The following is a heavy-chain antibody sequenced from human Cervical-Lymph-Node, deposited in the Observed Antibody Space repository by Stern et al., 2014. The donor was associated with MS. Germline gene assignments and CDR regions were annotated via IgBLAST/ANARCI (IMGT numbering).Heavy chain of an antibody. CDR1: GYTFTTYW. CDR3: ARQRYFDY. J-gene: IGHJ4*02. V-gene: IGHV5-51*01. Sequence: MQLVQSGAEVKKPGESLRISCEASGYTFTTYWIGWVRQMPGKGLEWMGIIYPGDSDSRYSPSFQGQITISADKSISTAYLQWSSLKASDTAMYYCARQRYFDYWGQGTLVTVSS. CDR2: IYPGDSDS.